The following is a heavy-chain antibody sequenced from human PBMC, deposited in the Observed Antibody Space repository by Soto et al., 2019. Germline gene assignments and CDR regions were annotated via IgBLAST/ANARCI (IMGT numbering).Heavy chain of an antibody. CDR1: GFTFSNYA. V-gene: IGHV3-23*01. D-gene: IGHD5-12*01. Sequence: GGSLRLSCAASGFTFSNYAMTWVRQAPGKGLEWVSGLNGSGGSTSSADSVKGRFAISRDNSKNTLYLQMNSLRDGDTAVYYCAREELRGYEDYWGQGTLVTVSS. CDR2: LNGSGGST. CDR3: AREELRGYEDY. J-gene: IGHJ4*02.